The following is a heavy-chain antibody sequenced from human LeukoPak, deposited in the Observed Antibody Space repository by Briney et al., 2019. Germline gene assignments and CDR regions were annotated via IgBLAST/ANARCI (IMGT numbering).Heavy chain of an antibody. Sequence: PGGSLRLSCAASGFTLSSYAMSWVRQAPGKGLEWVSLISGNTGSTYYADSVKGRFTISRDITKNTLYLQMNSLRAEDTATYYCAKLLAGAGSDYWGQGTLVTVSS. J-gene: IGHJ4*02. CDR1: GFTLSSYA. CDR3: AKLLAGAGSDY. V-gene: IGHV3-23*01. CDR2: ISGNTGST. D-gene: IGHD6-19*01.